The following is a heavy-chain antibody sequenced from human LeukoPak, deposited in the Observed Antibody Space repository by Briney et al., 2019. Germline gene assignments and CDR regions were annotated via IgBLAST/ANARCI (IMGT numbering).Heavy chain of an antibody. J-gene: IGHJ4*02. Sequence: PSETLSLTCTVSGGSISSYYWSWIRQPPGKGLEWIGYIYYSGSTNYNPSLKSRVTISVDTSKNQFSLKLSSVTAADTAVYYCARSPLWEPHFDYWGQGTLVTVSS. CDR1: GGSISSYY. CDR3: ARSPLWEPHFDY. V-gene: IGHV4-59*08. D-gene: IGHD1-26*01. CDR2: IYYSGST.